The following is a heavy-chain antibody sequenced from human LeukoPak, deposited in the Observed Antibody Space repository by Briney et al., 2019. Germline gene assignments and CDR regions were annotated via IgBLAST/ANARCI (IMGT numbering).Heavy chain of an antibody. CDR1: GGSISSYY. J-gene: IGHJ6*03. V-gene: IGHV4-39*01. CDR3: ARKLYRYYYYMDV. D-gene: IGHD3-10*01. CDR2: IYYSGST. Sequence: PSETLSLTCTVSGGSISSYYWGWIRQPPGKGLEWIGSIYYSGSTYYNPSLKNRVTISVDTSKNQFSLKLSSVTAADTAVYYCARKLYRYYYYMDVWGKGTTVTISS.